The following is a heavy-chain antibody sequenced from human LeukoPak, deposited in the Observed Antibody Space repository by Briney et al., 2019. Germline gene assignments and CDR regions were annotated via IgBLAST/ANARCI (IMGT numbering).Heavy chain of an antibody. Sequence: GSLRLSCTASGFTFGDYAMSWVRQAPGKGLEWVGRFKSKADGGTTDYAAPVKGRFTVSRDDSKNTFYLQMNSLKIEDTAVYYCNTGGYYFDFWGRGTLVTVSS. J-gene: IGHJ4*01. CDR1: GFTFGDYA. D-gene: IGHD3-22*01. V-gene: IGHV3-15*01. CDR2: FKSKADGGTT. CDR3: NTGGYYFDF.